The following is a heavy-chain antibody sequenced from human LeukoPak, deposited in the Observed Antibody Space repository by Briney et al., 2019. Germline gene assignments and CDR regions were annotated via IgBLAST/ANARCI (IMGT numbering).Heavy chain of an antibody. J-gene: IGHJ4*02. V-gene: IGHV3-21*01. CDR3: ASLYTEVTMVRGVKPH. D-gene: IGHD3-10*01. Sequence: PGGSLRLSCAASGFTFSSYEMNWVRQAPGKGLEWVSSISSSSSYIYYADSVKGRFTISRDNAKNSLYLQMNSLRAEDTAVYYCASLYTEVTMVRGVKPHWGQGTLVTVSS. CDR1: GFTFSSYE. CDR2: ISSSSSYI.